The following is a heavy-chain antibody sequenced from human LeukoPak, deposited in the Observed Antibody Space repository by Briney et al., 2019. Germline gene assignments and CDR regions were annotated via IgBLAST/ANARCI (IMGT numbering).Heavy chain of an antibody. V-gene: IGHV3-30-3*01. D-gene: IGHD1-26*01. J-gene: IGHJ3*02. CDR2: ISYDGSNK. CDR1: GFTFSSYA. Sequence: GGSLRLSCAASGFTFSSYAMHWVRQAPGKGLEWVAVISYDGSNKYYADSVKGRFTISRDNSKNTLYLQMNSLRAEDTAVYYCARCIGRAFDIWGQGTMVTVSS. CDR3: ARCIGRAFDI.